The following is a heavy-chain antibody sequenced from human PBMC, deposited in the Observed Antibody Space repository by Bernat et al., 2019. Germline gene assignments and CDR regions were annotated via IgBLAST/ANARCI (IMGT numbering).Heavy chain of an antibody. D-gene: IGHD1-26*01. CDR1: GFTFSSYS. J-gene: IGHJ4*02. Sequence: EVQLVESGGGLVQPGGSLRLSCAASGFTFSSYSMNWVRQAPGKGLEWVSYISSSSSTIYYADSVKGRFTISRDNAKNSLYLQMNSLRAEDTAVYYCAQEEGAHLGSYLDYWGQGTLVTVSS. V-gene: IGHV3-48*01. CDR3: AQEEGAHLGSYLDY. CDR2: ISSSSSTI.